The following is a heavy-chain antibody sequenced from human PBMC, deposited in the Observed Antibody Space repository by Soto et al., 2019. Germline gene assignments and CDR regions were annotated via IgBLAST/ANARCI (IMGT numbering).Heavy chain of an antibody. CDR2: VSSSSSHI. CDR1: EFNFSRYS. J-gene: IGHJ6*02. D-gene: IGHD2-2*01. CDR3: ARGISDYVAGVPAALDV. V-gene: IGHV3-21*01. Sequence: VGSLRLSCAASEFNFSRYSMNWVRQAPGKGLEWVASVSSSSSHIYYADSVKGRFTISRDNADNSLYLQMNSLRADDTAVYFCARGISDYVAGVPAALDVWGQGTMVTVSS.